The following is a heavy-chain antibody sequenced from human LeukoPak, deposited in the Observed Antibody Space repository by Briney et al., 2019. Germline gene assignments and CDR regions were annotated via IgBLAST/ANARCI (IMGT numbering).Heavy chain of an antibody. CDR2: INWNGGST. D-gene: IGHD4-17*01. J-gene: IGHJ6*03. CDR3: ARDVPVYGDYGRRDPYYYYYYMDV. Sequence: PGGSLRLSCAASGFTFDDYGMSWVRQAPGKGLEWVSGINWNGGSTGYADSVKGRFTISRDNAKNSLYLQMNSLRAEDTALYYCARDVPVYGDYGRRDPYYYYYYMDVWGKGTTVTVSS. V-gene: IGHV3-20*04. CDR1: GFTFDDYG.